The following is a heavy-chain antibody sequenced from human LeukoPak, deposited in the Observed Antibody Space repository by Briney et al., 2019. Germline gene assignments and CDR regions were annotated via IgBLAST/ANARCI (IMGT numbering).Heavy chain of an antibody. D-gene: IGHD3-16*01. V-gene: IGHV3-23*01. Sequence: GGSLRLSCVASGFSFSNYAMMWVRQAPGKGLEWVSGISGSGDNTKYADSVKGRFTISRDNSKNTLHLQLNSLKAEDTAVYYCGSLRLLWGQGTLVTVSS. CDR3: GSLRLL. CDR1: GFSFSNYA. J-gene: IGHJ4*02. CDR2: ISGSGDNT.